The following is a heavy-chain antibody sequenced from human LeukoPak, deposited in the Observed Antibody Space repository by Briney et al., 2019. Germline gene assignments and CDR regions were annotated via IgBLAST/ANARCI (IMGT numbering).Heavy chain of an antibody. CDR3: TTDDSGTGNF. V-gene: IGHV3-15*01. CDR2: IKTKNEGGTT. D-gene: IGHD1-14*01. CDR1: GFTFSDDW. Sequence: GGSLRLSCAASGFTFSDDWMSWVRQAPGKGLEWVGRIKTKNEGGTTDYTAPVRGRFTISRDDSKNTLYLQMNRLTTEDTAVYYCTTDDSGTGNFWGQGTLVTVSS. J-gene: IGHJ3*01.